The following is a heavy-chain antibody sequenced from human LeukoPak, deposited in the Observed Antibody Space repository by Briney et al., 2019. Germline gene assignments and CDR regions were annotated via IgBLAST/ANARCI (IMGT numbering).Heavy chain of an antibody. J-gene: IGHJ4*02. D-gene: IGHD4-17*01. CDR2: ISSRSGYT. V-gene: IGHV3-21*01. CDR1: GFTFSSYN. CDR3: AGDYGDYTSF. Sequence: PGGSLRLSCAAFGFTFSSYNMNWVRQAPGKGLEWVSSISSRSGYTYYADSVKGRFTISRDNAKNSLYLRMNSLRAEDTALYYCAGDYGDYTSFWGQGTLVTVSS.